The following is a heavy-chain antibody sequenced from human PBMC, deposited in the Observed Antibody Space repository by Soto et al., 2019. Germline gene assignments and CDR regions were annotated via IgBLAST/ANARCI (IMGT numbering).Heavy chain of an antibody. D-gene: IGHD3-16*01. CDR2: IYYSGST. V-gene: IGHV4-59*01. CDR1: GGSISSYY. Sequence: SETLSLTCTVSGGSISSYYWTWIRQPPGKGLEWIGHIYYSGSTNYNPSLKSRVTISVDTSKNQFSLKLSSVTAADTAVYYCASLTFGGVRDYWGQGTLVTFSS. J-gene: IGHJ4*02. CDR3: ASLTFGGVRDY.